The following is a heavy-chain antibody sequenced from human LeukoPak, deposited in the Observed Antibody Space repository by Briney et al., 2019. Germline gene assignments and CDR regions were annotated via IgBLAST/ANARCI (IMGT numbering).Heavy chain of an antibody. J-gene: IGHJ4*02. CDR3: ARASSSWYSSWGLPIDD. Sequence: SVKASCKASGFTFTRSAMQRVRQARRQRLEWIGWIVVGSGNTKYAQKSQERVTITTDMSTSTAYMERSSLRSEATAVYYCARASSSWYSSWGLPIDDWGQASLVTVSS. CDR1: GFTFTRSA. V-gene: IGHV1-58*02. CDR2: IVVGSGNT. D-gene: IGHD6-13*01.